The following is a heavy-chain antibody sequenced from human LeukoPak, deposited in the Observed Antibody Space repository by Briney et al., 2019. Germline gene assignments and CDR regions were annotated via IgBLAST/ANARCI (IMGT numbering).Heavy chain of an antibody. V-gene: IGHV3-23*01. CDR3: AKDRVPYCSGGSCYPHGVDY. D-gene: IGHD2-15*01. Sequence: GGSLRLSCAASGFTFSSYAMSWVRQAPGKGLEWVSAISGSGGSTYYADSVKGRFTISRDNSKNTLYLQMNSLRAEDTAVYYCAKDRVPYCSGGSCYPHGVDYWGQGTLVTVSS. CDR1: GFTFSSYA. CDR2: ISGSGGST. J-gene: IGHJ4*02.